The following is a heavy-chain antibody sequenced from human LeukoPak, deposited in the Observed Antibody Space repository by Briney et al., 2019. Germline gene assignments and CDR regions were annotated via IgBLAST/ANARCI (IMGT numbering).Heavy chain of an antibody. J-gene: IGHJ5*01. CDR3: TKAASSSPGGFDS. Sequence: GGSLRLSCAASGFTFDDYAMHWVRQAPGKGLEWVSLISWDGGSTYYADSVKGRFTISRDNSKNSLYLQMNSLRAEDTALYYCTKAASSSPGGFDSWGQGTLVTVSS. V-gene: IGHV3-43D*03. CDR2: ISWDGGST. CDR1: GFTFDDYA.